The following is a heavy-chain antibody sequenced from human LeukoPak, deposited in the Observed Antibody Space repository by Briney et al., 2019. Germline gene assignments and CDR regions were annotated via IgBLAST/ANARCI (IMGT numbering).Heavy chain of an antibody. Sequence: SETLSLTCAVYGGSFSGYYWSWIRQPPGKGLEWIGEINHSGSTNYNPSLKSRVTISVDTSKNQFSLKLSSVTAADTALYYCARQSSGERPNFDYWGQGTLVTVSS. J-gene: IGHJ4*02. CDR3: ARQSSGERPNFDY. D-gene: IGHD6-25*01. V-gene: IGHV4-34*01. CDR1: GGSFSGYY. CDR2: INHSGST.